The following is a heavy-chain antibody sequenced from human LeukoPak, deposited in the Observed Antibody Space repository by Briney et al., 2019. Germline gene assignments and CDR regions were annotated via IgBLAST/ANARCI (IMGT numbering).Heavy chain of an antibody. J-gene: IGHJ4*02. CDR3: ARIAAHSSSWYDGGY. V-gene: IGHV3-74*01. Sequence: PGGSLRLSCAASGFTLSSYGMHWVRQAPGKGLVWVSRINSAGSNTTYADSVKCRFTISRDNAKNTLYLQMNSLRAEDTGVYYCARIAAHSSSWYDGGYWGQGTLVTVSS. CDR2: INSAGSNT. D-gene: IGHD6-13*01. CDR1: GFTLSSYG.